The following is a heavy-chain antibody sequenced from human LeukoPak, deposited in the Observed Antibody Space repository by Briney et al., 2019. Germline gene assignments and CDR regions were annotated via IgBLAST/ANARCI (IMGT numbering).Heavy chain of an antibody. CDR1: GFSLSTSGMC. CDR3: AHSRGYSGYEPEDAFDI. Sequence: SGPTLVNPTQTLTLTCTFSGFSLSTSGMCVSWIRQPPGKALEWLARIDWDDDKYYSTSLKTRLTISKDTSKNQVVLTMTDMDPVDTATYYCAHSRGYSGYEPEDAFDIWGQGTMVTVSS. V-gene: IGHV2-70*12. D-gene: IGHD5-12*01. J-gene: IGHJ3*02. CDR2: IDWDDDK.